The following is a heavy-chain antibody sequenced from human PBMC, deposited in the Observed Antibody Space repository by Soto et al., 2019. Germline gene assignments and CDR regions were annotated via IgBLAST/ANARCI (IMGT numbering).Heavy chain of an antibody. CDR2: MNPNSGNT. J-gene: IGHJ6*04. D-gene: IGHD6-6*01. CDR1: GYTFTSYD. V-gene: IGHV1-8*01. CDR3: ARGRQLASLGYYYYGMDG. Sequence: GASVKVSCKASGYTFTSYDINWVRQATGQGLEWMGWMNPNSGNTGYAQKFQGRVTMTRKTSISTAYMELSSLRSEDTAVYYCARGRQLASLGYYYYGMDGWGKGTTVTVSS.